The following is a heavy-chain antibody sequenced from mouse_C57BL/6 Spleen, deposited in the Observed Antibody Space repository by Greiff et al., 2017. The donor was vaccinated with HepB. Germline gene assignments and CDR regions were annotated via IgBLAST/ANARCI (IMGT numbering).Heavy chain of an antibody. Sequence: VQLQQPGAELVMPGASVKLSCKASGYTFTSYWMHWVKQRPGQGLEWIGEIDPSDSYTNYNQKFKGKSTLTVDKSSSTAYMQLSSLTSEDSAVYYCARTSYYSKGYFDYWGQGTTLTVSS. CDR2: IDPSDSYT. J-gene: IGHJ2*01. V-gene: IGHV1-69*01. CDR3: ARTSYYSKGYFDY. CDR1: GYTFTSYW. D-gene: IGHD2-5*01.